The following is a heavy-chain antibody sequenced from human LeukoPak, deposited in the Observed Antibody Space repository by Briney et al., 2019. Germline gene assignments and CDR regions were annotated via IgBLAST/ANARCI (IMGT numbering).Heavy chain of an antibody. CDR2: IHPSGGST. Sequence: ASAKVSCKASGYTFTNYYMHWVRQAPGQGLEWMGVIHPSGGSTSFAQKFQGRVTMTRDTSTSTVYMELSSLRSDDTAVYYCARGIGLDHDSSGLDWGQGTLVTVSS. D-gene: IGHD3-22*01. CDR1: GYTFTNYY. J-gene: IGHJ4*02. CDR3: ARGIGLDHDSSGLD. V-gene: IGHV1-46*01.